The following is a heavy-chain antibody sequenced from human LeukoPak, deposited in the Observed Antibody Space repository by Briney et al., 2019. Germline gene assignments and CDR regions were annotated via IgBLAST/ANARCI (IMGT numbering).Heavy chain of an antibody. CDR1: GFAFSSYG. V-gene: IGHV3-30*02. Sequence: GGSLRLSCAASGFAFSSYGMHWVRQAPGKGLEWVAFIRYDGSNKYYADSVKGRFTISRDNSKNTLYLQMNSLRAEDTAVYYCAKDPQMMGRLGYWGQGTLVTVSS. CDR2: IRYDGSNK. D-gene: IGHD3-10*01. CDR3: AKDPQMMGRLGY. J-gene: IGHJ4*02.